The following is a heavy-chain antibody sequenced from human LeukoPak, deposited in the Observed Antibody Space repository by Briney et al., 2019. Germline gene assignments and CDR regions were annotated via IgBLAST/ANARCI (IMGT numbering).Heavy chain of an antibody. Sequence: GGSLRLSCAASGFNFDDYVMSWVRHAPGKGLEWVSYISSSGSTIYYADSVKGRFTISRDNAKNSLYLQMNSLRAEDTAVYYCARVWYSGSYPVDYWGQGTLVTVSS. D-gene: IGHD1-26*01. CDR3: ARVWYSGSYPVDY. CDR1: GFNFDDYV. V-gene: IGHV3-11*04. CDR2: ISSSGSTI. J-gene: IGHJ4*02.